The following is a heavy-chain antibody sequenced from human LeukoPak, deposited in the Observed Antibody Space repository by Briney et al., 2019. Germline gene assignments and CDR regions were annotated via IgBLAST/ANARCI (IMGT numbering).Heavy chain of an antibody. CDR2: IYHSGST. V-gene: IGHV4-39*07. J-gene: IGHJ2*01. D-gene: IGHD4-17*01. Sequence: PSETLSLTCTVSGGSISSSSYYWGWIRQPPGKGLEWIGSIYHSGSTYYNPSLKSRVTISVDTSKNQFSLKLSSVTAADTAVYYCARPMTTVRERWYFDLWGRGTLVTVSS. CDR3: ARPMTTVRERWYFDL. CDR1: GGSISSSSYY.